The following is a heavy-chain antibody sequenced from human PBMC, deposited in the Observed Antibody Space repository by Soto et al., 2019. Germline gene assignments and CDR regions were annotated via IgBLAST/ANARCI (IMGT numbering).Heavy chain of an antibody. CDR2: ISYDGTNK. J-gene: IGHJ3*02. CDR3: AKVLPATGIEGGGDAFDI. V-gene: IGHV3-30*18. Sequence: GGSLRLSCAASGFTFRSFGMHWIRQAPGKGLEWVALISYDGTNKYYADSVRGRFTISRDNSKNTLYLEMNTLRVEDTAVYYCAKVLPATGIEGGGDAFDIWGKGTMVTVSS. CDR1: GFTFRSFG. D-gene: IGHD1-26*01.